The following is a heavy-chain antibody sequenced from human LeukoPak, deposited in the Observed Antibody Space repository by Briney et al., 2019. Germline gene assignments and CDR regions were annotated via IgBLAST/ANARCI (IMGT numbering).Heavy chain of an antibody. D-gene: IGHD4-17*01. CDR1: GFSFISYG. V-gene: IGHV3-30*18. Sequence: RPLRLSCAASGFSFISYGMHWVRQAPGKGLEWVGVISDDGRSKDYADSVKGRFTISRDNSKDTLYLQMNSLRDEDTAVYYCAKRPSDYGDYVSYFDYWGQGTLVTVSS. CDR2: ISDDGRSK. CDR3: AKRPSDYGDYVSYFDY. J-gene: IGHJ4*02.